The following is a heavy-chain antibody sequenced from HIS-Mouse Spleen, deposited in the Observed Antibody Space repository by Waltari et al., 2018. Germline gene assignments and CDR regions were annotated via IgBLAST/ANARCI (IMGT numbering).Heavy chain of an antibody. V-gene: IGHV4-39*07. CDR2: IYYSGST. J-gene: IGHJ2*01. D-gene: IGHD6-13*01. Sequence: QLQLQESGPGLVKPSETLSLTCTVSGCSIRSSSYYWGWNRQPPGKGLEWIGSIYYSGSTYYNPSLKSRVTISVDTSKNQFSLKLSSVTAADTAVYYCAREIPYSSSWYDWYFDLWGRGTLVTVSS. CDR1: GCSIRSSSYY. CDR3: AREIPYSSSWYDWYFDL.